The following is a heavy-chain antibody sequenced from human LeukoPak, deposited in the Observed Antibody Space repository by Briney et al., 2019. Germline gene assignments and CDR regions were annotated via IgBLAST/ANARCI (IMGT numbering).Heavy chain of an antibody. CDR2: INPNSGGT. V-gene: IGHV1-2*02. J-gene: IGHJ5*02. CDR1: GYTFTGYY. D-gene: IGHD3-22*01. CDR3: ARDGRYYYDSSGPYNWFDP. Sequence: GASVKVSCKASGYTFTGYYMHWVRQAPGQGLEWMGWINPNSGGTNYAQKFQGRVTMTRDTSISTAYMELSRLRSDDTAVYYCARDGRYYYDSSGPYNWFDPWGQGTLVTVSS.